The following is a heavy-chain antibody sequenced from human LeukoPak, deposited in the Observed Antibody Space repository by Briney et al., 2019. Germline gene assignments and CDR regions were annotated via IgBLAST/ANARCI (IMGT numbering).Heavy chain of an antibody. D-gene: IGHD4/OR15-4a*01. V-gene: IGHV4-38-2*02. CDR2: IDYSGRP. CDR1: GCSIRNGFR. J-gene: IGHJ4*02. CDR3: ARSEINDYMKF. Sequence: SETLSLTCIVSGCSIRNGFRWGWIRLSPGKGLEWIGSIDYSGRPSYNPSLKSRVSISVDTSKNLFSLNLASVTAADTAIYLCARSEINDYMKFWGQGLQVIVSS.